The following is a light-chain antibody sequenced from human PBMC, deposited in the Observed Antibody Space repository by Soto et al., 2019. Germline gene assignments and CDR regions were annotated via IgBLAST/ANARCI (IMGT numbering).Light chain of an antibody. CDR3: GTWDSSLSAGWV. J-gene: IGLJ3*02. V-gene: IGLV1-51*02. CDR1: SSNIGNNY. CDR2: ENN. Sequence: QSVLTQPPSVSAAPGQKVTISCSGSSSNIGNNYVSWYQQLPGTAPKLLIYENNKRPSGIPDRFSGSKSGTSDTLGITGLQTGDEADYYCGTWDSSLSAGWVFGGGTKLTVL.